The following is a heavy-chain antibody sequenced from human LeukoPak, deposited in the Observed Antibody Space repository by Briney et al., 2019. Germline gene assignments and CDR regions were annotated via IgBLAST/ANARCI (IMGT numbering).Heavy chain of an antibody. J-gene: IGHJ4*02. CDR1: GGSIISSNW. CDR3: ARRGGTPTTVVTPFYY. D-gene: IGHD4-23*01. Sequence: PSGTLSLTCAVSGGSIISSNWWSWVRQPPGKGLEWIGEVFHSGSTNYSPSLRSRVTISVDKSKNQFSLKLNSVTAADTAVYYCARRGGTPTTVVTPFYYWGQGTLVTVSS. CDR2: VFHSGST. V-gene: IGHV4-4*02.